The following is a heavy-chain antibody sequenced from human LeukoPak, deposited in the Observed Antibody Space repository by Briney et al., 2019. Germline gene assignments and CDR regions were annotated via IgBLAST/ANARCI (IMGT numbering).Heavy chain of an antibody. Sequence: ASVKVSCKASGYTFTSYDINWVRQATGQGLEWMGWMNPNSGNTGYAQKFQGRVTMTRNTSISTAYMELSSLRSEDTAVYYCARGIRIVVVPAAKYYFDYWGQGTLVTVSS. J-gene: IGHJ4*02. V-gene: IGHV1-8*01. CDR2: MNPNSGNT. CDR1: GYTFTSYD. D-gene: IGHD2-2*01. CDR3: ARGIRIVVVPAAKYYFDY.